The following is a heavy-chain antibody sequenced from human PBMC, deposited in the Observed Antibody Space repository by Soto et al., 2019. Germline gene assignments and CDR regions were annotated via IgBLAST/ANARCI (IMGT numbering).Heavy chain of an antibody. CDR2: INGGNGNT. CDR1: GYSFTYYA. D-gene: IGHD1-20*01. Sequence: QVHLVQSGAEVKKPGASVKVSCKASGYSFTYYAIYWVRQAPGQSLEWQGWINGGNGNTKYSQKFQGRVTITRDTSASMTYMELNSLRSEDTAVYFCAKEDGNWNNPWFEYWGQGTLVTVSS. J-gene: IGHJ4*02. CDR3: AKEDGNWNNPWFEY. V-gene: IGHV1-3*01.